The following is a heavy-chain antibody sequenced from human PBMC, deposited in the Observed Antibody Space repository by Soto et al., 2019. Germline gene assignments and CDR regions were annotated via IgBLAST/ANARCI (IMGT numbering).Heavy chain of an antibody. CDR1: GFTFSSYG. CDR3: ARDWYRRSGTTQFDY. CDR2: IWFDGSNE. V-gene: IGHV3-33*01. J-gene: IGHJ4*02. D-gene: IGHD1-7*01. Sequence: GGSLRLSCAASGFTFSSYGMHWVRQAPGKGLEWVALIWFDGSNENYADSVKGRFTISRDNSKNTLYLQMNSLRAEDTAVYYCARDWYRRSGTTQFDYWGQGAQVTVSS.